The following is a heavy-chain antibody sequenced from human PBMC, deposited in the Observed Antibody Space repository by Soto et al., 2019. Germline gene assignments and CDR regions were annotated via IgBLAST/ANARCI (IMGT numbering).Heavy chain of an antibody. V-gene: IGHV1-46*03. CDR3: AGTTSHQWYYMDV. CDR2: INPSGGST. D-gene: IGHD6-19*01. CDR1: GYTFTSYY. J-gene: IGHJ6*03. Sequence: GASVKVSCKASGYTFTSYYMHWVRQAPGQGLEWMGIINPSGGSTSYAQKFQGRVTMTRDTSKNQFSLQLTSVTPEDTAVYYCAGTTSHQWYYMDVWGKGTTVNVSS.